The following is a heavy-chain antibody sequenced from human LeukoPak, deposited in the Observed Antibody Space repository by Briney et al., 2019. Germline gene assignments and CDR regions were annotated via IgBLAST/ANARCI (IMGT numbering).Heavy chain of an antibody. CDR2: IYYSGST. CDR1: GGSISSSSYY. D-gene: IGHD1-26*01. J-gene: IGHJ5*02. V-gene: IGHV4-39*07. Sequence: KPSETLSLTCTVSGGSISSSSYYWGWIRQPPGKGLEWIGSIYYSGSTNYNPSLKSRVTISVDTSKNQFSLKLSSVTAADTAVYYCARGAWELPVGWFDPWGQGTLVTVSS. CDR3: ARGAWELPVGWFDP.